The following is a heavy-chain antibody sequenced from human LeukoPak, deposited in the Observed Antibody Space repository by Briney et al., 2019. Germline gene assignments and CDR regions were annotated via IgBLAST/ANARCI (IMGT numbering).Heavy chain of an antibody. CDR1: GGSISSYY. D-gene: IGHD3-22*01. Sequence: SETLSLTCTVSGGSISSYYWSWIRQPPGKGLEWIGYIYYSGSTNYNPSLKSRVTISVDTSKNQFSLKLSSVTAADTAVYYCATRDYYDSSGYSPPFDYWGQGTLVTVSS. V-gene: IGHV4-59*12. CDR3: ATRDYYDSSGYSPPFDY. CDR2: IYYSGST. J-gene: IGHJ4*02.